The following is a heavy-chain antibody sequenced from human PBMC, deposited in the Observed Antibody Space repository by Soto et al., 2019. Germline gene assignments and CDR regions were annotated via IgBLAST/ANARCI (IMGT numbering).Heavy chain of an antibody. CDR1: GGSISSSSYY. J-gene: IGHJ6*02. CDR3: ARLVAVAGTGYYYGMDV. D-gene: IGHD6-19*01. V-gene: IGHV4-39*01. Sequence: SETLSLTCTVSGGSISSSSYYWGWIRQPPGKGLEWIGSIYYSGSTYYNPSLKSRVTISVDTSKNQFSLKLSSVTAADTAVYYCARLVAVAGTGYYYGMDVWGQGTTVTVSS. CDR2: IYYSGST.